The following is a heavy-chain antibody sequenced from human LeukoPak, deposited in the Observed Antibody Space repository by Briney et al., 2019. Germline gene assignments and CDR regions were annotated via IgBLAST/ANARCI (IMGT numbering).Heavy chain of an antibody. J-gene: IGHJ4*02. V-gene: IGHV1-69*05. D-gene: IGHD3-22*01. CDR2: IIPIFGTA. CDR3: ARGYERYYDSSGSYYFDY. Sequence: GASVKVSCKASGGTFSSYAISWVRQAPGQGLEWMGGIIPIFGTANYAQKFQGRVTITTDESTSTAYMELSSLRSEDTAVYYCARGYERYYDSSGSYYFDYWGQGTLVTVSS. CDR1: GGTFSSYA.